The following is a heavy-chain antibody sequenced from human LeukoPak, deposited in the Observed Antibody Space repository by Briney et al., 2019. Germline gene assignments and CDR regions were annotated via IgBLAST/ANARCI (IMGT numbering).Heavy chain of an antibody. CDR2: IGGSGGST. V-gene: IGHV3-23*01. CDR3: AKVMTRTMVRGVPPSDY. D-gene: IGHD3-10*01. J-gene: IGHJ4*02. CDR1: GFTFSSYA. Sequence: GGSLRLSCAASGFTFSSYAMSWVRQAPGEGLEWVSAIGGSGGSTYYADSVKGRFTISRDNSKNTLYLQMNSLRAEDTAVYYCAKVMTRTMVRGVPPSDYWGQGTLVTVSS.